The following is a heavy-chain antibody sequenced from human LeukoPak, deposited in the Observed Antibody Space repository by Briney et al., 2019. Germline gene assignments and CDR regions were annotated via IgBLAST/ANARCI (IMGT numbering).Heavy chain of an antibody. Sequence: GGSLRLSCAASGFTFSSYGMHWVRQAPGKGLEWVAVIWYDGSNKYYADSVKGRFTISRDNSKNTLYLQMNSLRAEDTAVYYCASGTVTTGPWYFDLWGRGTLVTVSS. CDR3: ASGTVTTGPWYFDL. CDR1: GFTFSSYG. D-gene: IGHD4-17*01. CDR2: IWYDGSNK. J-gene: IGHJ2*01. V-gene: IGHV3-33*01.